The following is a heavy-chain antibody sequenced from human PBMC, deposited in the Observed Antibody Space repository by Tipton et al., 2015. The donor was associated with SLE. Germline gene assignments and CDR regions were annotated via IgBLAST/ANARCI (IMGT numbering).Heavy chain of an antibody. CDR2: INHSGST. D-gene: IGHD1-7*01. Sequence: TLSLTCAVYGGSFSDYYWSWIRQPPGKGLEWIGEINHSGSTNYNPSLKSRVTISIDKSKNQFSLKLTSVTAADTAVYHCTRVPRYNWNYIADWGQGTLVSVSS. CDR3: TRVPRYNWNYIAD. J-gene: IGHJ4*02. CDR1: GGSFSDYY. V-gene: IGHV4-34*01.